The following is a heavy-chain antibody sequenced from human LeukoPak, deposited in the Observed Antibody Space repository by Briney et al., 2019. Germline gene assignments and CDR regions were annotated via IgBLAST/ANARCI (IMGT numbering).Heavy chain of an antibody. J-gene: IGHJ4*02. CDR1: GFTFSSYW. CDR2: IKQDGSEK. V-gene: IGHV3-7*05. CDR3: ARVSGWYVHNFDY. D-gene: IGHD6-19*01. Sequence: GGSLRLSCAASGFTFSSYWMSWVRQAPGKGLEWVANIKQDGSEKYYVDSVKGRFTISRDNAKNSLYLQMNSMRAKDTAGYFCARVSGWYVHNFDYWGQGTLVTVSS.